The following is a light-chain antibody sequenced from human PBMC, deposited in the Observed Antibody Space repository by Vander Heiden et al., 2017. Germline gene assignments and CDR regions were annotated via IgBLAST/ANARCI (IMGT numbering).Light chain of an antibody. Sequence: DIQMTQSPSSLSASVGDRVTITCQANQDIEYYLNWYQQKPGKAPKLLIYDASSLEPGVPSRFSGSGSGTDFSLTISSLQPEDVATYYCQQDDNLPPAFTFGGGTKVEI. CDR2: DAS. CDR3: QQDDNLPPAFT. J-gene: IGKJ4*01. CDR1: QDIEYY. V-gene: IGKV1-33*01.